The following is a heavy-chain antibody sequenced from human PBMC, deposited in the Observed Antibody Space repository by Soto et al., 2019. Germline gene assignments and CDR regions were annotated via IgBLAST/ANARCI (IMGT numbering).Heavy chain of an antibody. D-gene: IGHD5-12*01. CDR2: ISYTGGST. J-gene: IGHJ3*02. CDR1: GITFRSYA. CDR3: AKVPTGEMATIFRAFDI. V-gene: IGHV3-23*01. Sequence: ELQLLESGGGLEQPGGSLRLSCAASGITFRSYAMSWVRQAPGKGLEWVSGISYTGGSTYYADSVKGRFTISRDNSKNSLYMQMNSLRGEDTAVYYCAKVPTGEMATIFRAFDIWGQGTMVTVSS.